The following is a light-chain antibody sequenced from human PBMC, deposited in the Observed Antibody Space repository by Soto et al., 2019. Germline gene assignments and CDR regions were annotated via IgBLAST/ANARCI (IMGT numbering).Light chain of an antibody. J-gene: IGKJ1*01. CDR2: NAY. CDR3: QHYSGYSRT. CDR1: QSVSGW. V-gene: IGKV1-5*01. Sequence: DILMTQSPSTLSASVGDRVTITCRASQSVSGWLAWYQQKPGKAPNLLIYNAYILESGVPSRFSGSGSGTEFTLTISSLQPDDFATYYCQHYSGYSRTFGQGTKVEIK.